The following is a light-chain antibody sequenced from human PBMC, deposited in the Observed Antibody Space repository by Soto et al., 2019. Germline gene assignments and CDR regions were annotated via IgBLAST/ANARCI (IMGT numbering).Light chain of an antibody. CDR2: KAS. Sequence: DIQMTQSPSTLSGSVGDRVTITCRASQTISSWLAWYQQKPGKAPKLLIYKASTLKSGVPSRFSGRGYGTEFTLTISSLQPDDFATYYCQHYNSDSEAFGQGTKVELK. CDR3: QHYNSDSEA. J-gene: IGKJ1*01. V-gene: IGKV1-5*03. CDR1: QTISSW.